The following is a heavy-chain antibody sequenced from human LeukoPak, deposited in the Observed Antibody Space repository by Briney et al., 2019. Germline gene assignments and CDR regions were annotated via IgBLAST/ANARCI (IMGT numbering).Heavy chain of an antibody. Sequence: GASVKVSCKASGYTFTSYDINWVRQATGQGLEWMGWMNPISGNTGFAQKFQGRVTMTRNTSISTAYMELSSLRSEDTAVYYCARGIDGSGYYYYYMDVWGKGTTVTVSS. D-gene: IGHD3-22*01. CDR3: ARGIDGSGYYYYYMDV. J-gene: IGHJ6*03. CDR1: GYTFTSYD. V-gene: IGHV1-8*01. CDR2: MNPISGNT.